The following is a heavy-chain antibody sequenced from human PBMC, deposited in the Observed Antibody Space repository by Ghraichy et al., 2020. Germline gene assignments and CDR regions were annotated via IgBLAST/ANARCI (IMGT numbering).Heavy chain of an antibody. CDR2: ISTYNGET. CDR3: AKYDYANYAIDY. D-gene: IGHD4/OR15-4a*01. CDR1: GYNFNNYG. Sequence: ASVKVSCKASGYNFNNYGITWVRQAPGRGLEWMGWISTYNGETEYSQKFQGRVTMTTDTLKRIAYLELRSLKFDDAASYFCAKYDYANYAIDYWAQGTLVTVSS. J-gene: IGHJ4*02. V-gene: IGHV1-18*01.